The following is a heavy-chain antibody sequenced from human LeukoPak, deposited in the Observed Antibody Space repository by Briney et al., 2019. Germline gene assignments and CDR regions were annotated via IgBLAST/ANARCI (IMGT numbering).Heavy chain of an antibody. D-gene: IGHD6-19*01. CDR3: ATDLIRIAVAVLIDY. CDR1: GYTFTGYY. CDR2: INPNSGGA. Sequence: ASVKVSCKASGYTFTGYYMHWVRQAPGQGLEWMGWINPNSGGANYAQKFQGRVTMTRDTSISTAYMELSRLRSDDTAVYYCATDLIRIAVAVLIDYWGQGTLVTVSS. V-gene: IGHV1-2*02. J-gene: IGHJ4*02.